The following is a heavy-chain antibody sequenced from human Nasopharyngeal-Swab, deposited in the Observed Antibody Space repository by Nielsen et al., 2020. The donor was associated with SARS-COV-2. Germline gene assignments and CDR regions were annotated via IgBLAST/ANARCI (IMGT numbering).Heavy chain of an antibody. D-gene: IGHD2-2*01. CDR2: ISSSGSTI. CDR1: AFTFSSYE. Sequence: GESLKISCAASAFTFSSYEMNWVRQAPGKGLEWVSYISSSGSTIYYADSVKGRFTISRDNAKNSLYLQMNSLRAEDTAVYYCARDFGFCSSTSCSLLTFDYWGQGTLVTVSS. V-gene: IGHV3-48*03. J-gene: IGHJ4*02. CDR3: ARDFGFCSSTSCSLLTFDY.